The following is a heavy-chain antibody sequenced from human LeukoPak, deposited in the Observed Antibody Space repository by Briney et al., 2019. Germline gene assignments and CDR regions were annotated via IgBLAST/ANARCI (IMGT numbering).Heavy chain of an antibody. CDR3: ARRVVHIRTFDY. D-gene: IGHD3-3*01. J-gene: IGHJ4*02. Sequence: GGSLRLSCAASGFTFSNCNMNWVRHAPGKGLEWVSSISPSSSSIYYADSVKGRFTISRDNAKNSLYLQMNGLRAEDTAVYYCARRVVHIRTFDYWGQRTLVTVSS. CDR2: ISPSSSSI. V-gene: IGHV3-21*01. CDR1: GFTFSNCN.